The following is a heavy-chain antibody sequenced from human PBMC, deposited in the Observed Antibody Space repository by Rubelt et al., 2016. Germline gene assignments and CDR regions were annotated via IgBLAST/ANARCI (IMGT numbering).Heavy chain of an antibody. CDR2: IDDDGSTT. V-gene: IGHV3-74*01. J-gene: IGHJ4*02. D-gene: IGHD1-26*01. CDR1: GFTFSTYW. CDR3: VRDLWDSHSPADDFEH. Sequence: GEIGGGLVHPGGSLRLSCVASGFTFSTYWMHWVRQAPGKGLVWVSRIDDDGSTTDYADSVKGRFTMSRDNAKNTLYLEMNSLRDEDMAVYYCVRDLWDSHSPADDFEHWGQGTLVTVSS.